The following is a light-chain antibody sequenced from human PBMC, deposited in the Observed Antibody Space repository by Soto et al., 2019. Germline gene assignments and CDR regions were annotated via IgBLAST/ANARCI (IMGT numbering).Light chain of an antibody. CDR1: HSVSRY. J-gene: IGKJ4*01. V-gene: IGKV3-11*01. Sequence: EIVLTQSPATLSLSPVERATLSCRASHSVSRYLAWYQQRPGQAPRLLVYDASNSATGIPTRFSGSGSGTDFTLTISILEPEDFAVYYCHQRSNWPLTFGGGTKVEIK. CDR3: HQRSNWPLT. CDR2: DAS.